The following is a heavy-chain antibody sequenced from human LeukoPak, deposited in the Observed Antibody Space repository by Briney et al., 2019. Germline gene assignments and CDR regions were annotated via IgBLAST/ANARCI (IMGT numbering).Heavy chain of an antibody. Sequence: SETLSLTCTVSGGSISSSSYYWGWIRQPPWKGLEWIGSIYYSGSTYYNPSLKSRVTISVDTSKNQFSLKLSSVTAADTAVYYCARVSLVGASQYFDYWGQGTLVTVSS. CDR1: GGSISSSSYY. V-gene: IGHV4-39*07. CDR2: IYYSGST. J-gene: IGHJ4*02. D-gene: IGHD1-26*01. CDR3: ARVSLVGASQYFDY.